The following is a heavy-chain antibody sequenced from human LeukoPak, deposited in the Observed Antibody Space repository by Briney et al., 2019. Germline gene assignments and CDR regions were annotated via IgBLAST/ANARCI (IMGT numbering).Heavy chain of an antibody. CDR1: GFTFSSYE. D-gene: IGHD5-12*01. J-gene: IGHJ3*02. CDR2: ISSSGSTI. Sequence: GGSLRLSCAASGFTFSSYEMNWVRQARGKGLEWVSYISSSGSTIYYADSVKGRFTISRDNAKNSLYLQMNSLRAEDTAVYYCARALKNIATDAFDIWGQGKMVTVSS. CDR3: ARALKNIATDAFDI. V-gene: IGHV3-48*03.